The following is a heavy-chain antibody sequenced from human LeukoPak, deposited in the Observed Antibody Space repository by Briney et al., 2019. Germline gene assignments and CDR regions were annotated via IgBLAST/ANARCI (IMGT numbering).Heavy chain of an antibody. D-gene: IGHD6-19*01. CDR1: GGSISSYY. CDR2: IYTSGST. CDR3: ARDGMSGWYLGS. J-gene: IGHJ4*02. Sequence: SETLSLTCTVSGGSISSYYWSWIQQPAGKELEWIGRIYTSGSTNYNPSLKSRVTISVDTSKNQFSLKLSSVTAADTAVYYCARDGMSGWYLGSWGQGTLVTVSS. V-gene: IGHV4-4*07.